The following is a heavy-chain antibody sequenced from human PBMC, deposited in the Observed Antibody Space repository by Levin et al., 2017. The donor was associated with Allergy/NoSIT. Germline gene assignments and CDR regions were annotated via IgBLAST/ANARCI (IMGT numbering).Heavy chain of an antibody. J-gene: IGHJ4*02. CDR3: ARGIGPGAGRPPKY. CDR1: GGSFSGYY. Sequence: SETLSLTCAVYGGSFSGYYWSWIRQPPGKGLEWIGEINHSGSTNYNPSLKSRVTISVDTSKNQFSLKLSSVTAADTAVYYCARGIGPGAGRPPKYWGQGTLVTVSS. D-gene: IGHD7-27*01. CDR2: INHSGST. V-gene: IGHV4-34*01.